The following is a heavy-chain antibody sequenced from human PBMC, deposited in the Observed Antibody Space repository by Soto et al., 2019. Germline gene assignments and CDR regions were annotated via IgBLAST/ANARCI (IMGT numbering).Heavy chain of an antibody. V-gene: IGHV4-39*01. J-gene: IGHJ4*02. CDR1: GGSIYRSGYY. CDR3: GKMFVGGNGHDGSDS. D-gene: IGHD2-15*01. Sequence: SETLSLTCTVSGGSIYRSGYYWGWLRQPTGRGLEWIGCIDYNGVTYSYPSLMRRCTISRDTSKNQFSQKLTSVTAADTALYYSGKMFVGGNGHDGSDSWGPGTLVTVSS. CDR2: IDYNGVT.